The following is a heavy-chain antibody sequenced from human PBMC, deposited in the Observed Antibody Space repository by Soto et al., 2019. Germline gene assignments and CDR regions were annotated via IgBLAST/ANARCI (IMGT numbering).Heavy chain of an antibody. CDR1: GYTFTTFG. CDR2: ISTYNGNT. V-gene: IGHV1-18*01. Sequence: QVQLVQSGAEVKKPGASVKVSCKASGYTFTTFGISWVRQAPGQGLEWMGWISTYNGNTNYAQNLQDRVTMTTDTSTTTAYMELWSLRSDDTAVYYCAREYCSNGVCYDPDYWGQGTLVTVSS. CDR3: AREYCSNGVCYDPDY. D-gene: IGHD2-8*01. J-gene: IGHJ4*02.